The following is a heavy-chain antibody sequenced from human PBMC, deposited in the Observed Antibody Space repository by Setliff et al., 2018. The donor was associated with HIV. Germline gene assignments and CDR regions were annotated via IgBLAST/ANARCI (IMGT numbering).Heavy chain of an antibody. V-gene: IGHV4-4*07. D-gene: IGHD2-15*01. CDR1: GASITSHN. Sequence: SETLSLTCSVSGASITSHNWSWIRQAAGKGLEWIGRIYTRGNTNYNPSLRSRVTMSVDTSKDQFSLKVTSVTAADTAVYYCAREDARSGPGWTPGLFDSWGQGSQVTVSS. CDR2: IYTRGNT. J-gene: IGHJ5*01. CDR3: AREDARSGPGWTPGLFDS.